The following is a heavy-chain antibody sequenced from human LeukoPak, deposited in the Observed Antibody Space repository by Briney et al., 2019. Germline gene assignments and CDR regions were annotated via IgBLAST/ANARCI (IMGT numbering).Heavy chain of an antibody. Sequence: ASVKVSCKASGYTFTGYYMHWVRRAPGQGREWMGRINPNSGGTNYAQKFQGRVTMTRDTSISTAYMELSRLRSDDTAVYYCARASAAAATYNWFDPWGQGTPVTVSS. CDR1: GYTFTGYY. CDR2: INPNSGGT. J-gene: IGHJ5*02. D-gene: IGHD2-15*01. CDR3: ARASAAAATYNWFDP. V-gene: IGHV1-2*06.